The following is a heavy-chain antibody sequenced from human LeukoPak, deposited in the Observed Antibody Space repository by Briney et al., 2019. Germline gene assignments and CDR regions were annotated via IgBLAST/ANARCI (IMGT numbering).Heavy chain of an antibody. V-gene: IGHV3-30-3*01. J-gene: IGHJ6*02. CDR3: ARSYTNYYDSSGYYYNYGMDV. Sequence: PGGSLRLSCAASGFTFSSYWMHWVRQAPGKGLEGVAVISYDGSNKYYADSVKGRFTISRDNSRNTVYMEMNSLRAEDTAVYYCARSYTNYYDSSGYYYNYGMDVWGQGTTVTVSS. CDR2: ISYDGSNK. D-gene: IGHD3-22*01. CDR1: GFTFSSYW.